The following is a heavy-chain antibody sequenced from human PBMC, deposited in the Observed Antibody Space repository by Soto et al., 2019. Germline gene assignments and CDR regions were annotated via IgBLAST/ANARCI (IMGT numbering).Heavy chain of an antibody. V-gene: IGHV1-18*04. Sequence: ASVKDSCKASGYTFTSYGISWVRQAPGQGLEWMGWISAYNGNTNYAQKLQGRVTMTTDTSTSTAYMELRSLRSDDTAVYYCASGANIAAAGKRDDAFDIWGQGTMVTVSS. CDR1: GYTFTSYG. D-gene: IGHD6-13*01. J-gene: IGHJ3*02. CDR2: ISAYNGNT. CDR3: ASGANIAAAGKRDDAFDI.